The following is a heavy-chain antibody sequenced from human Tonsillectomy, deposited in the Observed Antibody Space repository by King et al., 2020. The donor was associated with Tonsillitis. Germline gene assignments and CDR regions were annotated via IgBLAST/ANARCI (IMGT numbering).Heavy chain of an antibody. CDR2: IYNSGST. V-gene: IGHV4-31*03. D-gene: IGHD3-9*01. CDR3: ARERILRYFDWLPDDVFDI. J-gene: IGHJ3*02. CDR1: GGSISSGGYY. Sequence: VQLQESGPGLVKPSQTLSLTCTVSGGSISSGGYYWSWSRQHPGKGLEWIGYIYNSGSTSYNPSLKSRVTISVDTSQNQFSLKLSSVTAADTAVYYCARERILRYFDWLPDDVFDIWGQGTMVTVSS.